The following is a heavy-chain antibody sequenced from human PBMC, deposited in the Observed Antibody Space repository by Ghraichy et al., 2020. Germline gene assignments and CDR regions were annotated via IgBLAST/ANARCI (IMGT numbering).Heavy chain of an antibody. CDR2: IYNRGTT. CDR1: GGAVRSGDYS. J-gene: IGHJ4*02. Sequence: TLSLTCTVSGGAVRSGDYSWCWIRQPPGKGLEWIGHIYNRGTTLFNPSLKSRATISVDTSRNQFYLQLSSVTAADTAVYYCARGPTATTDYWGQGTLVTVSS. D-gene: IGHD4-11*01. CDR3: ARGPTATTDY. V-gene: IGHV4-30-4*01.